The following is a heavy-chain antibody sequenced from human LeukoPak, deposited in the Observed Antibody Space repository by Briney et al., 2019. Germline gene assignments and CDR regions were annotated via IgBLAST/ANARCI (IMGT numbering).Heavy chain of an antibody. D-gene: IGHD3-3*01. CDR3: ARDYYDFWSGYYLGYYYYYYMDV. CDR2: ISYDGSNK. Sequence: GGSLRLSCAASGFTFSSYAMHWVRQAPGKGLEWVAVISYDGSNKYYADSVKGRFTISRDNSKNTLYLQMNSLRAEDTAVYYCARDYYDFWSGYYLGYYYYYYMDVWGKGTTVTVSS. V-gene: IGHV3-30*04. J-gene: IGHJ6*03. CDR1: GFTFSSYA.